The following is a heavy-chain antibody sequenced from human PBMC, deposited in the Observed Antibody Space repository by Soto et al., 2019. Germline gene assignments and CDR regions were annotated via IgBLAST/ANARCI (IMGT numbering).Heavy chain of an antibody. Sequence: TLSLTCTVSGGSISSGGYYWSWIRQHPGKGLEWIGYIYYSGSTYYNPSLKSRVTISVGTSKNQFSLKLSSVTAADTAVYYCARDQEGTGWFDPWGQGTLVTVSS. D-gene: IGHD3-10*01. CDR3: ARDQEGTGWFDP. V-gene: IGHV4-31*03. CDR1: GGSISSGGYY. CDR2: IYYSGST. J-gene: IGHJ5*02.